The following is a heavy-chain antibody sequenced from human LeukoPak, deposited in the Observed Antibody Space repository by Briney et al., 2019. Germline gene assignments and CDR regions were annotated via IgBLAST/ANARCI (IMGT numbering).Heavy chain of an antibody. CDR2: VNPYNSDT. CDR1: GYTFTSYG. CDR3: ARLAGWELTYFDY. V-gene: IGHV1-18*01. Sequence: ASVKVSCKASGYTFTSYGIIWVRQAPGQGLEWIGWVNPYNSDTNYAQKLQGRVTMTTDTSTSTAYIELNSLRSDDTAMYYCARLAGWELTYFDYWGQGTLVTVSS. D-gene: IGHD1-26*01. J-gene: IGHJ4*02.